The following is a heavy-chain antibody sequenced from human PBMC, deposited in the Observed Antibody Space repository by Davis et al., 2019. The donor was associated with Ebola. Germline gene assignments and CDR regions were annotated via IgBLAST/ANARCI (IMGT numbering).Heavy chain of an antibody. Sequence: ASVKVSCKASGYTFTNYGISWLRQAPGQGLEWVGWISAYNGNRTYAQKLQGRATLTTDTSTSTAYLELRSLRSDDTAVYYCARDNKWELPHVRFWGQGTLVTVSS. CDR1: GYTFTNYG. D-gene: IGHD1-26*01. J-gene: IGHJ4*02. CDR3: ARDNKWELPHVRF. V-gene: IGHV1-18*01. CDR2: ISAYNGNR.